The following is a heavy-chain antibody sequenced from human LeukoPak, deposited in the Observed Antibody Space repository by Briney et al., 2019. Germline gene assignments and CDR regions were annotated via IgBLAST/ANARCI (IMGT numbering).Heavy chain of an antibody. CDR1: GYTLTELS. Sequence: GASVKVSCKVSGYTLTELSMHWVRQAPGKGLEWMGGFDPEDGETIYAQKFQGRVTMTEDTSTDTAYMELSSLRSEDTAVYYCATDAPNYYDSRYYMDVWGKGTTVTVSS. D-gene: IGHD3-22*01. CDR3: ATDAPNYYDSRYYMDV. CDR2: FDPEDGET. J-gene: IGHJ6*03. V-gene: IGHV1-24*01.